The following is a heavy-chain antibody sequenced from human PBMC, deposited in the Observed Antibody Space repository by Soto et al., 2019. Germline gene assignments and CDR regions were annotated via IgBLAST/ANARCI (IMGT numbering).Heavy chain of an antibody. Sequence: QVQLVQSGAEVKKPGASVKVSCKASGYTFTSYGISWVRQAPGQGLEWMGWISAYNGNTNYAQKLQGRVTMTTDTSTSTAYMELRSRRSDDTAVYYCASYSSSWYGGHYGMDVWGQGTTVTVSS. V-gene: IGHV1-18*01. CDR3: ASYSSSWYGGHYGMDV. J-gene: IGHJ6*02. CDR2: ISAYNGNT. D-gene: IGHD6-13*01. CDR1: GYTFTSYG.